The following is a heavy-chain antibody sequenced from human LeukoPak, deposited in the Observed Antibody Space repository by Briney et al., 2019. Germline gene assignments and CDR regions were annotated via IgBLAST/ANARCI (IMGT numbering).Heavy chain of an antibody. J-gene: IGHJ3*02. D-gene: IGHD1-1*01. CDR3: ASNLGARNAFDI. V-gene: IGHV3-23*01. Sequence: GGSLRLSCAASGFTFSSYAMSWVRQAPGKGLEWVSTISGSGGSTYYADSVKGRFTISRDNSKNTLYLQVNSLRAEDTAVYYCASNLGARNAFDIWGQGTMVTVSS. CDR1: GFTFSSYA. CDR2: ISGSGGST.